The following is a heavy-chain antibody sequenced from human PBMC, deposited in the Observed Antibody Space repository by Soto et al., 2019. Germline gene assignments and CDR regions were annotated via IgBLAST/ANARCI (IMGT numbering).Heavy chain of an antibody. CDR2: IYYSGST. D-gene: IGHD3-22*01. CDR1: VASISSGGYY. Sequence: QVQLQESGPGLVKPSQTLSLTCTVSVASISSGGYYWSWIRQHPGEARGWIGYIYYSGSTSYNPSLKSRVTISVDTSKNQFSLKLSSVTDADTAVYYCARESKYDTSGYPPWFAPWGQGTLVTVSS. J-gene: IGHJ5*02. V-gene: IGHV4-31*03. CDR3: ARESKYDTSGYPPWFAP.